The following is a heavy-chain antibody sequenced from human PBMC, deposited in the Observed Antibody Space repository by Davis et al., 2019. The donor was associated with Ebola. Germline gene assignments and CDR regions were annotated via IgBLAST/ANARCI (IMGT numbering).Heavy chain of an antibody. CDR2: ISGSGGST. CDR3: ARAAGDWNYYYYGMDV. Sequence: GESLKISCAASGFTFSSYAMSWVRQAPGKGLEWVSAISGSGGSTYYADSVKGRFTISRDNAKNTLYLQMNSLRAEDTAVYYCARAAGDWNYYYYGMDVWGQGTTVTVSS. CDR1: GFTFSSYA. J-gene: IGHJ6*02. D-gene: IGHD3/OR15-3a*01. V-gene: IGHV3-23*01.